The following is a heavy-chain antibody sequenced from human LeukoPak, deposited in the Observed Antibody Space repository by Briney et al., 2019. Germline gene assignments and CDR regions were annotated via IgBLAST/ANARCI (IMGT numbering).Heavy chain of an antibody. CDR1: GFTFSSYA. CDR3: ARGDDSEPFDY. CDR2: ISYDGSNN. V-gene: IGHV3-30*04. D-gene: IGHD4-11*01. Sequence: GGPLRLPCAASGFTFSSYAMLWVRQAPGKGLEGGAVISYDGSNNYYVDSVKGRYTISRDNSNHTLYLQMNRQRDEDTAVYYCARGDDSEPFDYCGQGTLVTVSS. J-gene: IGHJ4*02.